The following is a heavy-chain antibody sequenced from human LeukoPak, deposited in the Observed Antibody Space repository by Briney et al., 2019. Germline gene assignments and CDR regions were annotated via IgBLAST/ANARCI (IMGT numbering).Heavy chain of an antibody. CDR3: AKDYYGSGSSIDY. CDR2: IWYDGSNK. D-gene: IGHD3-10*01. CDR1: GFTFSSYG. Sequence: GRSLRLSCAASGFTFSSYGMHWVRQAPGKGLEWVAVIWYDGSNKYYADSVKGRFTISRDNSKNTLYLQMNSLRAEDTAVYYCAKDYYGSGSSIDYWGQGTLVTVSS. V-gene: IGHV3-33*06. J-gene: IGHJ4*02.